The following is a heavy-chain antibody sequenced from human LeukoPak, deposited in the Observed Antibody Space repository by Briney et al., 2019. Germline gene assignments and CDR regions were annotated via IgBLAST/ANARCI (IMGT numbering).Heavy chain of an antibody. CDR3: ARASGYSYGPGTVDY. CDR2: IYCSGST. D-gene: IGHD5-18*01. V-gene: IGHV4-59*01. CDR1: GGSISSYY. J-gene: IGHJ4*02. Sequence: KSSETLSLTCTVSGGSISSYYWSWIRQPPGKGLEWIGYIYCSGSTNYNPSLKSRVTISVDTSKNQFSLKLSSVTAADTAVYYCARASGYSYGPGTVDYWGQGTLVTVSS.